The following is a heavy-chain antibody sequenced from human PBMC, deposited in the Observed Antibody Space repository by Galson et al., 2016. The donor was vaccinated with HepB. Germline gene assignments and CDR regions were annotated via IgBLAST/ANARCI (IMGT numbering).Heavy chain of an antibody. CDR1: GGSIISSTDY. D-gene: IGHD6-6*01. J-gene: IGHJ4*02. CDR3: ARRIAARPTLDY. V-gene: IGHV4-39*01. CDR2: IYYRGNT. Sequence: LSLTCTVSGGSIISSTDYWDWIRQPPGMGLEWIGSIYYRGNTYYNPSLKSRVTISVDTSKNQFSLNVTSVTAADTAVYYCARRIAARPTLDYWGQGTLVTVSS.